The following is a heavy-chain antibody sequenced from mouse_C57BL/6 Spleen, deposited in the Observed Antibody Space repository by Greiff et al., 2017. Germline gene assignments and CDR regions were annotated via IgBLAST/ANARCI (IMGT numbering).Heavy chain of an antibody. Sequence: QVQLQQPGAELVRPGSSVKLSCKASGYTFTSYWMHWVKQRPIQGLEWIGNIDPSDSETHYNQKFKDKATLTVDKSSSTAYMQLSSLTSEDSAVYYCARISDDGYYPGYWGQGTTLTVSS. V-gene: IGHV1-52*01. D-gene: IGHD2-3*01. CDR1: GYTFTSYW. J-gene: IGHJ2*01. CDR3: ARISDDGYYPGY. CDR2: IDPSDSET.